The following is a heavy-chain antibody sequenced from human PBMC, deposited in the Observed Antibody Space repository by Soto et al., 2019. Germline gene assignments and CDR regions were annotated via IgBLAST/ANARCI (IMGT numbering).Heavy chain of an antibody. V-gene: IGHV1-18*01. Sequence: XSVKVSFKASVYSFTGYGSSWVRQAPGQGLEWMGWISAYNGNTNYAQKLQGRVTMTTDTSTSTAYMELRSLRSDDTAVYYCARDRAQNWFDPWGQGTLVTVSS. J-gene: IGHJ5*02. CDR3: ARDRAQNWFDP. CDR2: ISAYNGNT. D-gene: IGHD3-10*01. CDR1: VYSFTGYG.